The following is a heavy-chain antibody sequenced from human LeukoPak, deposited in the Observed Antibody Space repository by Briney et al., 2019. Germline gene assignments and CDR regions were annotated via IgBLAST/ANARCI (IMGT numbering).Heavy chain of an antibody. CDR1: GFTFSSYA. J-gene: IGHJ4*02. D-gene: IGHD6-13*01. CDR3: AKTRPLDSSSWSHGDY. Sequence: GGSLRLSCAASGFTFSSYAMSWVRQAPGKGLEWVSAISGSGDSTYYGDSVTGRFTISRYNSKNTLYLQMNSLRAEDTAVYYCAKTRPLDSSSWSHGDYWGQGTLVTVSS. V-gene: IGHV3-23*01. CDR2: ISGSGDST.